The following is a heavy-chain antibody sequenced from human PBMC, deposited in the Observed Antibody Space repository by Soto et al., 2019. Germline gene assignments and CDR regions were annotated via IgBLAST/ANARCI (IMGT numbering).Heavy chain of an antibody. CDR2: ISGSGSYT. CDR3: ASLPQQLVDF. Sequence: LRLSCAASGFTFSDYYMSWIRQAPGKGLEWVSYISGSGSYTNYADSVKGRFTISRDNAKNSLYLQMNSLRAEDTAVYYCASLPQQLVDFWGQGTLVTVSS. J-gene: IGHJ4*02. D-gene: IGHD6-13*01. V-gene: IGHV3-11*06. CDR1: GFTFSDYY.